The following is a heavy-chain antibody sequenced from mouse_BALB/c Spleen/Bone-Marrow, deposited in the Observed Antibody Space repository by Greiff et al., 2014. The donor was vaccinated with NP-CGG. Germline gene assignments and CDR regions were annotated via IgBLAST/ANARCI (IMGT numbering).Heavy chain of an antibody. V-gene: IGHV1S33*01. D-gene: IGHD2-1*01. J-gene: IGHJ1*01. CDR3: ARSGNYYGNYYWYFDV. CDR2: IYPGDGST. Sequence: SGPELVKPGALVKISCKASGYTFTSYDINWVKQRPGQGLEWIGWIYPGDGSTKYNEKFKGEATLTADKSSSTAYMQLSSLTSENSAVYFCARSGNYYGNYYWYFDVWGAGTTVTVSS. CDR1: GYTFTSYD.